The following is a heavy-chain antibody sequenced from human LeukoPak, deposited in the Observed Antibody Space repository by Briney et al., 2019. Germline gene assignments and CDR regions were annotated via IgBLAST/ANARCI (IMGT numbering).Heavy chain of an antibody. D-gene: IGHD3-10*01. Sequence: SGTLPLTCAVSGDSISSGNWWSWVRQPPGKGLEWIGEIYHSGSTNYNPSLKSRVTISVDKSGNHFSLRLTSVTAADTAVYYCARGDGSGSGSHPAYWGQGTLVTVSS. J-gene: IGHJ4*02. CDR2: IYHSGST. V-gene: IGHV4-4*02. CDR3: ARGDGSGSGSHPAY. CDR1: GDSISSGNW.